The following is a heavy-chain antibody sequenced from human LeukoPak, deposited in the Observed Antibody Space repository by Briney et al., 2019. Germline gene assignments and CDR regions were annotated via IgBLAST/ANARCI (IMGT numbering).Heavy chain of an antibody. J-gene: IGHJ3*02. CDR2: ISSHNSNT. CDR3: EKDRGIYSGVFGFDI. D-gene: IGHD5-12*01. V-gene: IGHV3-23*01. CDR1: GFTFSDYA. Sequence: GGSLRLSCAASGFTFSDYAITSVRQAPGKGLEWVSTISSHNSNTYYSDSVKGRFTISRDDSKNTLYLQMNTLRAEDTDIYYCEKDRGIYSGVFGFDIWGQGTLVTVSS.